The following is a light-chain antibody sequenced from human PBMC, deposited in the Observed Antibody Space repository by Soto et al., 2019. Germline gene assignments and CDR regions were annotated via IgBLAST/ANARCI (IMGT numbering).Light chain of an antibody. CDR2: KAS. Sequence: DIQMTQSASTLSGSLGDRVTITWRASQTISSWLAWYQQKPGKAPKLLIYKASTLKSGVPSRFSGSRSGTESTLTISSLQTDDFATYYCQHYNSYSEAFGQGTKVDIK. CDR1: QTISSW. V-gene: IGKV1-5*03. CDR3: QHYNSYSEA. J-gene: IGKJ1*01.